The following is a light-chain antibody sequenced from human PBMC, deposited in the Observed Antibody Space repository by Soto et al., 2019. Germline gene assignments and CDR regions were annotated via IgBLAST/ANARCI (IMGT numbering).Light chain of an antibody. CDR3: QQNYDTPRT. J-gene: IGKJ1*01. CDR1: ETLTIY. Sequence: DIKMTQSPSSLSASVGDRVTITCRASETLTIYLSWHQQKPRRPPKLLIYTASILQSGVPSRFSGSGSGTNFTLTISSLQPDDFATYYCQQNYDTPRTFGQGTKVE. CDR2: TAS. V-gene: IGKV1-39*01.